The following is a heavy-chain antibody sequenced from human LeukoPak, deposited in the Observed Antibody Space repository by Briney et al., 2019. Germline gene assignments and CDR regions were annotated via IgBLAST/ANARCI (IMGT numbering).Heavy chain of an antibody. CDR3: AKDIHMSWIQLSYYFDY. Sequence: GGSLRLSCAASGFTFSSYGMHWVRQAPGKGLEWVAVISYDGSNKYYADSVKGRFTISRDNSKNTLYPQMNSLRAEDTAVYYCAKDIHMSWIQLSYYFDYWGQGTLVTVSS. J-gene: IGHJ4*02. CDR1: GFTFSSYG. CDR2: ISYDGSNK. V-gene: IGHV3-30*18. D-gene: IGHD5-18*01.